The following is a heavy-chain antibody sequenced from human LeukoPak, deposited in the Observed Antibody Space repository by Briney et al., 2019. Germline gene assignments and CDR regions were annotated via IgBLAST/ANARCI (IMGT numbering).Heavy chain of an antibody. CDR1: GFTFSTYG. Sequence: PGRSLRLSCAASGFTFSTYGMHWVRQAPGKGREGVALISYDGSDKYYADSVKGRFTISRDNSKNTVYLQMNSLRTEDTAVYYCAKEGKPKYSSSWYYFDYWGQGTLVTVSS. V-gene: IGHV3-30*18. D-gene: IGHD6-13*01. J-gene: IGHJ4*02. CDR2: ISYDGSDK. CDR3: AKEGKPKYSSSWYYFDY.